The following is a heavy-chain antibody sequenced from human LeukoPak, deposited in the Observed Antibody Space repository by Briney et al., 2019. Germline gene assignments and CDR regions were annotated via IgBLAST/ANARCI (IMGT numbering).Heavy chain of an antibody. V-gene: IGHV3-33*01. CDR3: ARDDFAGDSSGYIDY. CDR2: IWFDGSNQ. Sequence: GGSLRLSCAASGFIFSNYGMHWVRQAPGKGLEWVAVIWFDGSNQYQADAVKGRFTISRDNSKNTLYLQMSSLRAEDTALYYCARDDFAGDSSGYIDYWGQGTLVTVSS. CDR1: GFIFSNYG. D-gene: IGHD3-22*01. J-gene: IGHJ4*02.